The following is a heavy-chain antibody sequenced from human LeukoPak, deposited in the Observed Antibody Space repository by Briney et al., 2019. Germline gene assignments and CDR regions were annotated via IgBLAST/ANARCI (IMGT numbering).Heavy chain of an antibody. CDR1: GFSLRTDRVG. CDR2: IYWDDDK. Sequence: SGPTLVNPTQTLTLTCTFSGFSLRTDRVGVGWIRQPPGKALEWLALIYWDDDKRYGPSLKNRLTITKVTSKNQVVLTMTNMDPVDTATYYCAHRLFVGGSWEGFDYWGQGTLVTVSS. J-gene: IGHJ4*02. V-gene: IGHV2-5*05. D-gene: IGHD3-16*01. CDR3: AHRLFVGGSWEGFDY.